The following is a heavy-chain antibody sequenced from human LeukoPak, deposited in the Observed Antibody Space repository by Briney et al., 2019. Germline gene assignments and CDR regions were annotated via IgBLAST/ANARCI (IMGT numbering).Heavy chain of an antibody. J-gene: IGHJ4*02. CDR2: ISANNGNT. CDR1: GYTFTSYG. D-gene: IGHD6-6*01. Sequence: ASVKVSCKASGYTFTSYGISWVRQAPGHGLEWLGWISANNGNTNYEQKLQGRVTMTTDTSTSTAYMERRSLRSDDTAVYYCARDPRGGYSSSSGELDYWGQGTLVTVSS. V-gene: IGHV1-18*01. CDR3: ARDPRGGYSSSSGELDY.